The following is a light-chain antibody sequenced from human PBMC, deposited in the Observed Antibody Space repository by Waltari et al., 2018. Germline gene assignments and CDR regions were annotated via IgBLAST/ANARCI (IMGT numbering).Light chain of an antibody. V-gene: IGKV1-9*01. CDR2: AST. CDR3: QQLYSYPIT. Sequence: TCRASQVISSDVAWYQQKPGKAPKHLISASTTLQSGVPPRFSGSGSGTDFTLTISSLQPEDFATDYCQQLYSYPITFGGGTKVEIK. J-gene: IGKJ4*01. CDR1: QVISSD.